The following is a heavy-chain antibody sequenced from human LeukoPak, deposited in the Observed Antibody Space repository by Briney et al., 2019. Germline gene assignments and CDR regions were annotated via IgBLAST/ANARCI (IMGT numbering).Heavy chain of an antibody. CDR2: IYTSGST. CDR3: AREGGEVVAATIFFDY. D-gene: IGHD2-15*01. J-gene: IGHJ4*02. V-gene: IGHV4-4*07. Sequence: SETLSLTCTVSGGSISSYYWSWIRQPAGKGLEWIGRIYTSGSTNYNPSLKSRVTMSADTSKNQFSLKLSSVTAADTAVYYCAREGGEVVAATIFFDYWGQGTLVTVSS. CDR1: GGSISSYY.